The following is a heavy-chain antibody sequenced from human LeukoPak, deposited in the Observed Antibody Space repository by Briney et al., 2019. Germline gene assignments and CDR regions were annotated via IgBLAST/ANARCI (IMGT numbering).Heavy chain of an antibody. Sequence: GGSLRLSCAASGFTFSSYWMSWVRQAPGKGLEWVANIKQDGSEKYYVDSVKGRFTISRDNAKNSLYLQMNSLRAEDTAVYYCARERATLDYYYYMDVWGKGTTVTVSS. CDR3: ARERATLDYYYYMDV. V-gene: IGHV3-7*01. D-gene: IGHD5-12*01. CDR1: GFTFSSYW. J-gene: IGHJ6*03. CDR2: IKQDGSEK.